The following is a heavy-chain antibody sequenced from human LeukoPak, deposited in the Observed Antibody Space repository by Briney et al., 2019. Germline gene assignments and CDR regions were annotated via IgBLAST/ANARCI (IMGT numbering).Heavy chain of an antibody. V-gene: IGHV3-74*01. Sequence: PGGSLRLSCAGSGFTFRNYWMHWVRQAPGKGLVWVSRLNPDGTKTYYADSVKGRLTISRDNAKDTLYLQMRGLGAEDTAVYYCARGTTDGSGNYYLDYWGQGTLVTVSS. CDR1: GFTFRNYW. D-gene: IGHD3-10*01. CDR3: ARGTTDGSGNYYLDY. CDR2: LNPDGTKT. J-gene: IGHJ4*02.